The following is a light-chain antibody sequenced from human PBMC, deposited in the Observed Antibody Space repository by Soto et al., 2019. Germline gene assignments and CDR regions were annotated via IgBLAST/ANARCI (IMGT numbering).Light chain of an antibody. CDR1: QRVSNSY. CDR3: QQRSNWPLLT. J-gene: IGKJ4*01. V-gene: IGKV3D-20*02. Sequence: EIVLTQSPATLSLSPGERATLSCSASQRVSNSYLVWYQQKPGQAPRLLIYDSSTRATGIPDRFSGSGSGTDFILTISSLEPEDFAVYYCQQRSNWPLLTFGGGTKVDIK. CDR2: DSS.